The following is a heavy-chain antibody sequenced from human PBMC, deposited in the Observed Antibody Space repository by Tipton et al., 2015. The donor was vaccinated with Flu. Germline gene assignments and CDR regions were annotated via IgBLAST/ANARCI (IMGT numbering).Heavy chain of an antibody. CDR3: ARKGGNYDYFDF. CDR2: IRHDESDK. V-gene: IGHV3-30*02. J-gene: IGHJ4*02. CDR1: GFTFSGYG. D-gene: IGHD1-26*01. Sequence: GSLRLSCAASGFTFSGYGMHWVRQTPGRGLEWVAFIRHDESDKYYADFVKGRFTISRDNSKNALHLVMNSLRAEDTAVYYCARKGGNYDYFDFWGQGTLVTVSS.